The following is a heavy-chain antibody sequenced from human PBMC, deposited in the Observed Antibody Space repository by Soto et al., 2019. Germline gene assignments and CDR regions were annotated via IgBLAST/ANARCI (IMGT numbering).Heavy chain of an antibody. CDR1: GFTFGKNA. D-gene: IGHD2-2*01. CDR3: VRDGHCITTSCYGNWFDP. Sequence: VGSLRLSCVGSGFTFGKNAMSWVRQAAGKGLQWVSAISYSGSDTFYADSVKGRFTISRDNSRNTLFLDMSGLRAEDTAVYYCVRDGHCITTSCYGNWFDPWGQGTLVTVSS. CDR2: ISYSGSDT. J-gene: IGHJ5*02. V-gene: IGHV3-23*01.